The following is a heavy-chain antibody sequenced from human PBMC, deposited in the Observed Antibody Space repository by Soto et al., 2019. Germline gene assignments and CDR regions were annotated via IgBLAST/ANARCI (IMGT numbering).Heavy chain of an antibody. CDR1: GYSFSDYY. CDR3: ARGTFDSSDNYLASWFDH. V-gene: IGHV1-2*02. J-gene: IGHJ5*02. CDR2: IVPNNGGT. D-gene: IGHD3-22*01. Sequence: QVQLEQAVAEVKKPGASVRVSCKASGYSFSDYYIHWVRQAPGQGLEWMGWIVPNNGGTKYAQNFQKTVNITMKTSITTAYMELSRLRSDDTAIYYCARGTFDSSDNYLASWFDHWGQGTLVTASS.